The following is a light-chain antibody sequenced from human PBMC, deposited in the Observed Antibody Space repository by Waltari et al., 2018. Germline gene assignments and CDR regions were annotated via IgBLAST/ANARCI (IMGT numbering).Light chain of an antibody. J-gene: IGKJ2*01. V-gene: IGKV1-6*01. Sequence: AIHMTHSPSSLSASVGDRVTITCGASQGIRNDLGWFQQKPGKAPKLLIYAASRVQSGVPSRFSGSGSGTDFTLSISSLQPEDFATYYCVRDYKCTYTFGQGTRVEV. CDR2: AAS. CDR3: VRDYKCTYT. CDR1: QGIRND.